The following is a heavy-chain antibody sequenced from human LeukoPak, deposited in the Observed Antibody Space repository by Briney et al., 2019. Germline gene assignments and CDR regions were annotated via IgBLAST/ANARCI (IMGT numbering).Heavy chain of an antibody. D-gene: IGHD4-17*01. CDR3: ANGYPPMTALTLPFDY. J-gene: IGHJ4*02. V-gene: IGHV3-30*18. Sequence: PGRSLRLSCAASGFTFSSYGMHWVRQAPGKGLKWVAVISYDGSNKYYEDSVKGRVTISRDNSKNTLFLQMNSLRAEDTGVYYCANGYPPMTALTLPFDYWGQGTLVTVSS. CDR2: ISYDGSNK. CDR1: GFTFSSYG.